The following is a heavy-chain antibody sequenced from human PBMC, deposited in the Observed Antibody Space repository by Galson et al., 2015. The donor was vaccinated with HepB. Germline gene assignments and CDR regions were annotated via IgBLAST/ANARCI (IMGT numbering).Heavy chain of an antibody. CDR2: IKQDGSQK. V-gene: IGHV3-7*03. Sequence: SLRLSCAASGFTFSDYWMTWVRQAPGKGLEWVANIKQDGSQKYHVDSVKGRFTISRDNAKNSLYLQMNSLRAEDTAVYYCAREMQHIDYYDSSGYYNYWGQGTLVTVSS. CDR1: GFTFSDYW. D-gene: IGHD3-22*01. J-gene: IGHJ4*02. CDR3: AREMQHIDYYDSSGYYNY.